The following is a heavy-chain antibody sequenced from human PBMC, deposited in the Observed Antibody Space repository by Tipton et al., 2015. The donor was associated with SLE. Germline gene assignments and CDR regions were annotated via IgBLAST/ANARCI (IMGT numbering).Heavy chain of an antibody. Sequence: QLVQSGAEVKKPGESLKISCKGSGYTFTTYWIGWVRQMPGKGLEWMGIIHPGDSDTRYSPSFQGQVSISVDKSIRTAYLQWTSLKASDTATYYCVRCYGGHYYYIDVWGKGTTVTVSS. CDR1: GYTFTTYW. J-gene: IGHJ6*03. CDR2: IHPGDSDT. V-gene: IGHV5-51*03. CDR3: VRCYGGHYYYIDV. D-gene: IGHD2-15*01.